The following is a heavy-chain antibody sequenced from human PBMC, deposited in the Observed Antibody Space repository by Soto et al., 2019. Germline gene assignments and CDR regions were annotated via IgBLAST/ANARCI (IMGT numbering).Heavy chain of an antibody. Sequence: PGGSLRLSCAASGFTFSDYRMHWVRQTPGKGLVWVSFIDHDGTDSKYADSVKGRFTISRDNAGSTLFLQMNSLRAEDSAVYFCVRAGASTIVWGQGTPVTVSS. CDR1: GFTFSDYR. CDR3: VRAGASTIV. CDR2: IDHDGTDS. D-gene: IGHD2-2*01. J-gene: IGHJ4*02. V-gene: IGHV3-74*01.